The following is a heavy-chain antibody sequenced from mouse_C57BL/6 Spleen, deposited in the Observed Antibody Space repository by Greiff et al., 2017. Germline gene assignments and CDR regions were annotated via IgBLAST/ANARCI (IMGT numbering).Heavy chain of an antibody. D-gene: IGHD4-1*01. Sequence: EVQVVESGGGLVKPGGSLKLSCAASGFTFSDYGMHWVRQAPEKGLEWVAYISSGSSTIYYADTVKGRFPISRYNAKNTLFLQMTSLRSEDTAMYYCAREPNWDYFDYWGQGTTLTVSS. V-gene: IGHV5-17*01. CDR3: AREPNWDYFDY. CDR1: GFTFSDYG. CDR2: ISSGSSTI. J-gene: IGHJ2*01.